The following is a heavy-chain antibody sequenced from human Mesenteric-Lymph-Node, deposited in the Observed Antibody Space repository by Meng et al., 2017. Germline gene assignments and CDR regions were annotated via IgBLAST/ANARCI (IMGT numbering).Heavy chain of an antibody. J-gene: IGHJ4*02. D-gene: IGHD6-19*01. V-gene: IGHV1-69*13. Sequence: SVKVSCKASGGSFSSYAISWVRQAPGPGLEGMGGIIPIFGTTNYAQKFQGRVTITADESTSTVYMELSSLRSEDTAVYYCARGNVAMADRFDYWGQGTLVTVSS. CDR1: GGSFSSYA. CDR3: ARGNVAMADRFDY. CDR2: IIPIFGTT.